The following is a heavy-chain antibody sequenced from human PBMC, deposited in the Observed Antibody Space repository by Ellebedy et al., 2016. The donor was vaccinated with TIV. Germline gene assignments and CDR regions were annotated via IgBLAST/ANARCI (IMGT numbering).Heavy chain of an antibody. V-gene: IGHV4-39*01. J-gene: IGHJ3*02. CDR2: IYYSGST. D-gene: IGHD3-22*01. CDR3: ARPPLDDSSGYSHDAFDI. Sequence: MPSETLSLTCTVSGGSISSSSYYWGWIRQPPGKGLEWIGNIYYSGSTYYNPSLKSRVTISVDTSKNQFSLKLSSVTAADTAVYYCARPPLDDSSGYSHDAFDIWGQGTMVTVSS. CDR1: GGSISSSSYY.